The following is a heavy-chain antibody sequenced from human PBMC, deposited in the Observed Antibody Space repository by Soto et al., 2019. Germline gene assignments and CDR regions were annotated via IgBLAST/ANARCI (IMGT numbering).Heavy chain of an antibody. CDR2: ISSSSSYI. CDR1: GFTFSSYS. CDR3: ARDRASYYDILTAGDYYYYYGMDV. Sequence: EVQLVESGGGLVKPGGSLRLSCAASGFTFSSYSMNWVRQAPGKGLEWVSSISSSSSYIYYADSVKGRFTISRDNAKNSLYLQMNSLRAEDTAVYYCARDRASYYDILTAGDYYYYYGMDVWGQGTTVTVSS. J-gene: IGHJ6*02. V-gene: IGHV3-21*01. D-gene: IGHD3-9*01.